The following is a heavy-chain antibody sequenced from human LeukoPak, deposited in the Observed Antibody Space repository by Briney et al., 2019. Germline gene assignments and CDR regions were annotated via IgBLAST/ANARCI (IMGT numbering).Heavy chain of an antibody. J-gene: IGHJ1*01. D-gene: IGHD3-3*01. V-gene: IGHV3-23*01. CDR1: GFTFSSYA. CDR3: AKYPSGAYDFWSGYDHAEYFQH. CDR2: ISGSGGST. Sequence: GGSLRLSCAASGFTFSSYAMSWVRQAPGKGLEWVSAISGSGGSTYYADSVKGRFTISRDNSKNTLYLQMNSLRAEDTAVYCCAKYPSGAYDFWSGYDHAEYFQHWGQGTLVTVSS.